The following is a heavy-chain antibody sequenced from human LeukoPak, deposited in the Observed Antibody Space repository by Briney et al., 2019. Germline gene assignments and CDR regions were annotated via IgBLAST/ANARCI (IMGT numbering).Heavy chain of an antibody. Sequence: GRSLRLSCTASGFTFGDYALSWVRQAPGKRLEWVGFITSKAYGGTTEYAASVKGRFTISRDDSKIIAYLQMNSLKTEDTALYYCTRDGGGGYQWLDNYFDYWGQGTLVTVSS. V-gene: IGHV3-49*04. CDR2: ITSKAYGGTT. D-gene: IGHD6-19*01. CDR3: TRDGGGGYQWLDNYFDY. J-gene: IGHJ4*02. CDR1: GFTFGDYA.